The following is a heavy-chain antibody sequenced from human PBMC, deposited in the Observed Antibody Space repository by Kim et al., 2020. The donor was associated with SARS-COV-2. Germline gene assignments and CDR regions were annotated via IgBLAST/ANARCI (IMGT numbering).Heavy chain of an antibody. D-gene: IGHD3-10*01. J-gene: IGHJ4*02. Sequence: ADSGKGRFTISRDNSKNTLYLQMNSLRAEDTAVYYCAKDRGVRGVILSYWGQGTLVTVSS. CDR3: AKDRGVRGVILSY. V-gene: IGHV3-23*01.